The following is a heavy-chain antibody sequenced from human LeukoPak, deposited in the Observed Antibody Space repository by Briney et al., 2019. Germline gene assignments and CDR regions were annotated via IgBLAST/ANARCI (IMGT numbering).Heavy chain of an antibody. CDR1: GYTFTGYY. CDR2: MNPNSGNT. D-gene: IGHD3-3*01. V-gene: IGHV1-8*02. J-gene: IGHJ5*02. CDR3: ARGGGYDFWSGYQRYNWFDP. Sequence: ASVKVSCKASGYTFTGYYMHWVRQAPGQGLEWMGWMNPNSGNTGYAQKFQGRVTMTRNTSISTAYMELSSLRSEDTAVYYCARGGGYDFWSGYQRYNWFDPWGQGALVTVSS.